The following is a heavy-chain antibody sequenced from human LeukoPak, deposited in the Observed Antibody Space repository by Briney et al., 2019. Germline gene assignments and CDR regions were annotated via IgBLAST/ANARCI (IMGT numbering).Heavy chain of an antibody. V-gene: IGHV4-34*01. CDR2: INHSGST. Sequence: SETLSLTCAVYGGSFSGYYWSWIRQPPGKGLEWIGEINHSGSTNYNPSLKSRVTISVDTSKNQFSLKLSSVTAADTAVYYCARDLGGSYYRDAFDIWGQGTMVTVSS. D-gene: IGHD1-26*01. J-gene: IGHJ3*02. CDR3: ARDLGGSYYRDAFDI. CDR1: GGSFSGYY.